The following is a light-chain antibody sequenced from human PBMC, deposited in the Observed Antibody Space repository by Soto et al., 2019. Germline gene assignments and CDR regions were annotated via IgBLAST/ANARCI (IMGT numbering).Light chain of an antibody. J-gene: IGKJ2*01. CDR2: GAS. Sequence: EIVLTQSPGTLSLSPGERATLSCRASQSVSSSYLAWYQQKPGQAPRLLIYGASSRATGIPDRFSGSGSGTDFTLTHSRREPEDFAVYYCQQYGSSPPLYTFGQGTKLEIK. CDR3: QQYGSSPPLYT. V-gene: IGKV3-20*01. CDR1: QSVSSSY.